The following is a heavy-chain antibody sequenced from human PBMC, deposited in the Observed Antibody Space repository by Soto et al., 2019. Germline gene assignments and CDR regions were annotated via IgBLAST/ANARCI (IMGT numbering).Heavy chain of an antibody. CDR1: GGSISSGGYS. CDR3: ARVPGP. Sequence: SETLFLTCAVSGGSISSGGYSWSWIRQPPGKGLEWIGYIYHSGSTYYNPSLKSRVTISVDRSKNQFSLKLSSVTAADTAVYYCARVPGPWGQGTLVTASS. V-gene: IGHV4-30-2*01. CDR2: IYHSGST. J-gene: IGHJ5*02.